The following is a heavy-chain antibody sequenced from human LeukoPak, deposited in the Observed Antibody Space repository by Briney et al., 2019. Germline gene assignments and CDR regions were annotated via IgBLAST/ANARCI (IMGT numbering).Heavy chain of an antibody. J-gene: IGHJ3*02. CDR3: AKPGVRVVIKAFDI. CDR2: ISESGDNT. Sequence: GGSLRLSCVASGFTFASHAVSWVRQAPGKGLEWVSSISESGDNTYYADSVKGRFTISRDTSKNTLYLQMNSLRAEDTAVYYCAKPGVRVVIKAFDIWGQGTMVTVSS. V-gene: IGHV3-23*01. CDR1: GFTFASHA. D-gene: IGHD3-3*01.